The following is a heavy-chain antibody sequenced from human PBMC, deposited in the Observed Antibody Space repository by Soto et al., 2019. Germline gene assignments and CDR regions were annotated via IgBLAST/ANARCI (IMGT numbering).Heavy chain of an antibody. J-gene: IGHJ1*01. CDR3: ARSQWLLIQH. V-gene: IGHV3-48*01. D-gene: IGHD6-19*01. CDR1: GFTFSSYS. CDR2: ISSSSSTI. Sequence: VGSLRLSCAASGFTFSSYSMNWVRQAPGKGLEWVSYISSSSSTIYYADSVKGRFTISRDNAKNSLYLQMNSLRAEDTAVYYCARSQWLLIQHWGQGTLVPVSS.